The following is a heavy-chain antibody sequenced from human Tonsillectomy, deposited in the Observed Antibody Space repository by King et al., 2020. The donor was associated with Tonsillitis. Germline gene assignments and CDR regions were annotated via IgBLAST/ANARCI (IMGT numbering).Heavy chain of an antibody. CDR3: ARGPVVVAKSYYYYMDV. CDR2: IIPIFGTA. V-gene: IGHV1-69*01. Sequence: QLVQSGAEVKKPGSSVKVSCKASGGTFSSDAFSWVRQAPGQGLEWMGGIIPIFGTAKYAQKFQGRVTINADESTSTVDMDLSSLRSEDTAVYYCARGPVVVAKSYYYYMDVWGKGTTVTVAS. J-gene: IGHJ6*03. CDR1: GGTFSSDA. D-gene: IGHD2-15*01.